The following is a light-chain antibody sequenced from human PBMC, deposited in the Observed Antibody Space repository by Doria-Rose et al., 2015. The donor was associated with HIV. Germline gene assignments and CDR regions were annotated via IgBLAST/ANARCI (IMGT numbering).Light chain of an antibody. CDR2: KDT. CDR1: ALSKQY. V-gene: IGLV3-25*03. Sequence: SYELTQLPSVSVSPRQTARITCSGDALSKQYAYWYQQKPGQVPLLVIYKDTERPSGIPGRFSGSSSGTTVTLTISGVRAEDEADYYCQSTDSSGTFVIFGGGTKLPGL. J-gene: IGLJ2*01. CDR3: QSTDSSGTFVI.